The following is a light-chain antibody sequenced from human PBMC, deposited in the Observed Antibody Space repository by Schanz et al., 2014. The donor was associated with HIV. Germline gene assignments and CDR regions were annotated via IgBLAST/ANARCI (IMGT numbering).Light chain of an antibody. CDR2: DVS. CDR1: SSDVGGYNY. J-gene: IGLJ1*01. Sequence: QSALTQPASVSGSPGQSITISCTGISSDVGGYNYVSWYQQHPGKAPKLMIYDVSNRPSGVSNRFSGSKSGNTASLTISGLQAEDEADYYCCSYTSSDTHVFGTGTKLTVL. CDR3: CSYTSSDTHV. V-gene: IGLV2-14*03.